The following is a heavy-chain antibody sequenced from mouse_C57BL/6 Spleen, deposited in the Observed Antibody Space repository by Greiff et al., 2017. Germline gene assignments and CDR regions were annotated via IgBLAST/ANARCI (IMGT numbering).Heavy chain of an antibody. D-gene: IGHD4-1*02. Sequence: VQLQESGAELVRPGTSVKVSCKASGYAFTNYLIEWVKQRPGQGLEWIGVINPGSGGTNYNEKFKGKATLTADKSSSTAYMQLSSLTSEDSAVYFCARGPNWDGYYFDYWGQGTTLTVSS. J-gene: IGHJ2*01. CDR2: INPGSGGT. V-gene: IGHV1-54*01. CDR3: ARGPNWDGYYFDY. CDR1: GYAFTNYL.